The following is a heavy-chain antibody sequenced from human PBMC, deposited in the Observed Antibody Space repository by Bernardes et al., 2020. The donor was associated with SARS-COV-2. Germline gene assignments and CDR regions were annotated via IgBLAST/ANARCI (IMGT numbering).Heavy chain of an antibody. Sequence: SETLSLTCTVSGDSISNSYWNWIRQPAGKGLEWIGRISTSGSTNYNPSLKSRIIMSVDTSKKQISLKLSSVTAADTAVYYCARDGGSGWYFDWGQGTLVTVSS. V-gene: IGHV4-4*07. D-gene: IGHD6-19*01. CDR2: ISTSGST. CDR1: GDSISNSY. J-gene: IGHJ4*02. CDR3: ARDGGSGWYFD.